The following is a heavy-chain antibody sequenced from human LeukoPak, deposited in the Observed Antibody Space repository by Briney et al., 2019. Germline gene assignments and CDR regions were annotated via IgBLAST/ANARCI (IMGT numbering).Heavy chain of an antibody. J-gene: IGHJ4*02. D-gene: IGHD3-22*01. CDR2: MYTSGST. V-gene: IGHV4-61*02. Sequence: SETLSLTCTVSGGSINSGAYYWSWIRQPAGKGLEWIGRMYTSGSTNYNPSLKSRVTISRDTSKNQFSLRLSSMTAADTAVYYCARVTGYMIEDYFDYWGQGTLVTVSS. CDR1: GGSINSGAYY. CDR3: ARVTGYMIEDYFDY.